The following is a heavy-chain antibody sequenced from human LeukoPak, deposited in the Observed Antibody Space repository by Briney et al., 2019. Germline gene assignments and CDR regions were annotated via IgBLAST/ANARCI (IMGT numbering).Heavy chain of an antibody. V-gene: IGHV3-66*02. D-gene: IGHD1-1*01. CDR3: ARVSFLKVEGQNWFDP. CDR1: GFTVSSNY. Sequence: PGGSLRLSCAASGFTVSSNYMSWVRQAPGKGLEWVSVIYSGGSTYYADSVKGRFTISRDNSKNTLYLQMNSLRAEDTVVYYCARVSFLKVEGQNWFDPWGQGTLVTVSS. J-gene: IGHJ5*02. CDR2: IYSGGST.